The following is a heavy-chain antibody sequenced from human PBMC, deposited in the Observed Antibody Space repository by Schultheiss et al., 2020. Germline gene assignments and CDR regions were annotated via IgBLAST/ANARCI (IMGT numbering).Heavy chain of an antibody. CDR2: IKQDGSEK. V-gene: IGHV3-7*01. CDR3: ARTPLPLSSSFDYYYYYGMDV. CDR1: GFTFSSYW. Sequence: CGSLRLSCAASGFTFSSYWMSWVRQAPGKGLEWVANIKQDGSEKYYVDSVKGRFTISRDNAKNSLYLQMNSLRAEDTAVYYCARTPLPLSSSFDYYYYYGMDVWGQGTTATVSS. J-gene: IGHJ6*02. D-gene: IGHD6-6*01.